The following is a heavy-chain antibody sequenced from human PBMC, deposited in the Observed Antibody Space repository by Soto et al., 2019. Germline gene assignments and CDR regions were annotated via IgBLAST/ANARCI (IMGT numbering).Heavy chain of an antibody. D-gene: IGHD7-27*01. J-gene: IGHJ4*03. CDR1: GDSISGGGHY. Sequence: QVQLQESGPGLVKPSQTLSLTCSVSGDSISGGGHYCNWIRQFPGKGLEWIGYVYHSGSTHYNPSLRGRLTISIDTSKNQFSLRLISVTAADTALYYCARDTGLAPTVWGYWGHGTQVTVSS. CDR3: ARDTGLAPTVWGY. CDR2: VYHSGST. V-gene: IGHV4-31*03.